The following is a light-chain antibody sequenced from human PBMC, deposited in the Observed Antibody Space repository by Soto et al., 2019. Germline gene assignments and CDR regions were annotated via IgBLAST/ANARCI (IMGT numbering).Light chain of an antibody. CDR1: QSVGTK. Sequence: EVVMTQSPAALSVSPGERATLSCRASQSVGTKLAWYQQKPGQAPRLLMYGASTRATGIPDRFTGSGSGTHFTLTIGSLQSEDFAVYYCQQYNEWPPWTFGQGTKVEVQ. CDR2: GAS. CDR3: QQYNEWPPWT. V-gene: IGKV3-15*01. J-gene: IGKJ1*01.